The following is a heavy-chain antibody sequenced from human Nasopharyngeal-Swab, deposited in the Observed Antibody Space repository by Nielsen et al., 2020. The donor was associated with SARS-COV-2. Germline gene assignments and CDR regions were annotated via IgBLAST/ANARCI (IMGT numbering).Heavy chain of an antibody. CDR2: IYHSGST. CDR3: ALNAPSRRDFRDY. D-gene: IGHD3-3*01. V-gene: IGHV4-4*02. J-gene: IGHJ4*02. CDR1: GGSISSSNW. Sequence: SETLSLTCAVSGGSISSSNWWSWVRQPPGKGLEWIGEIYHSGSTNYNPSLKSRVTISVDTSKNQFSLKLSSVTAADTAVYYCALNAPSRRDFRDYWGQGTLVTVSS.